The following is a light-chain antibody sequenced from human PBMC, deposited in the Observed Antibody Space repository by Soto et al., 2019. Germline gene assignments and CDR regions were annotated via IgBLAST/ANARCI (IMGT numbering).Light chain of an antibody. CDR2: DAS. J-gene: IGKJ1*01. Sequence: EIVLAQSPATLSFSPVERATLSRRASQSVSRYLAWYQHKVGQAPRLLIYDASSRATGIPARFSGSGSGTDFTLTISSLEPEDFAVYYCHQRSNWPWTFGQGTKVDIK. CDR1: QSVSRY. V-gene: IGKV3-11*01. CDR3: HQRSNWPWT.